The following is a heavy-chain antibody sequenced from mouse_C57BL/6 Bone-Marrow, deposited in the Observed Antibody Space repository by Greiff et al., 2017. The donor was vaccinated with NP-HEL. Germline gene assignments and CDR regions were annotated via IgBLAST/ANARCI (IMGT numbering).Heavy chain of an antibody. CDR1: GFTFSDAW. CDR3: TPLYYGNWDYAMDY. V-gene: IGHV6-6*01. CDR2: IRNKANNHAT. J-gene: IGHJ4*01. Sequence: EVNLVESGGGLVQPGGSMKLSCAASGFTFSDAWMDWVRQSPEKGLEWVAEIRNKANNHATYYAESVKGRFTISRDDSKSSVYLQMNSLRAEDTGIYYCTPLYYGNWDYAMDYWGQGTSVTVSS. D-gene: IGHD2-1*01.